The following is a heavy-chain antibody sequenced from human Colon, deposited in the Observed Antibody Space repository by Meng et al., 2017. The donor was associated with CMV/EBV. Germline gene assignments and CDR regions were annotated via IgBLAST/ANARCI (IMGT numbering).Heavy chain of an antibody. J-gene: IGHJ6*02. CDR3: ARRPSHYYGMDV. CDR1: GYSFTSYW. V-gene: IGHV5-51*01. CDR2: IYPGDSDT. Sequence: KVSCKGSGYSFTSYWIAWVRQMPGKGLEWMGAIYPGDSDTRYSPSFQGQVTISADKSINTAYLQWSSLKASDTGVYYCARRPSHYYGMDVWGQGTTVTVSS.